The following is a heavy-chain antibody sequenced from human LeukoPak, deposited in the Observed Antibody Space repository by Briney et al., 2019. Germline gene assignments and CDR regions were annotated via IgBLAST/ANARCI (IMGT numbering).Heavy chain of an antibody. CDR1: GGSFSGYY. CDR3: ARDRADAFDI. V-gene: IGHV4-34*01. J-gene: IGHJ3*02. D-gene: IGHD1-14*01. Sequence: SETLSLTCGVYGGSFSGYYWSWIRQPPGKGLEWIGEINHSGSTNYNPSLKSRVTISVDTSKNQFSLKLSSVTAADTAVYYCARDRADAFDIWGQGTMVTVSS. CDR2: INHSGST.